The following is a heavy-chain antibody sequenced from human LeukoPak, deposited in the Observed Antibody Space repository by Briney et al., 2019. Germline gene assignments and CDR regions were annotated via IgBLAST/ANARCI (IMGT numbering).Heavy chain of an antibody. V-gene: IGHV3-20*01. CDR1: GFTFDDYG. CDR3: AILTGTPNWFDP. D-gene: IGHD1-1*01. J-gene: IGHJ5*02. Sequence: GGSLRLSCAASGFTFDDYGMSWVRQAPGKGLEWVSGINWNGGSTGYADSVKGRFTISRDNAKNSLYLQMDSLRAEDTALYHCAILTGTPNWFDPWGQGTLVTVSS. CDR2: INWNGGST.